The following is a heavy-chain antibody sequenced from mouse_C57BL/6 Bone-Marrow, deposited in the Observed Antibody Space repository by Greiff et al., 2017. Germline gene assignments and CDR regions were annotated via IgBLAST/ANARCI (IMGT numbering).Heavy chain of an antibody. CDR1: GYTFTSYW. D-gene: IGHD2-2*01. J-gene: IGHJ4*01. CDR2: IYPASGST. V-gene: IGHV1-55*01. CDR3: ANGYPLYYYAIDY. Sequence: VQLQQPGAELVKPGASVKLSCKASGYTFTSYWITWVKQRPGQGLEWIGDIYPASGSTNYNEKFKSKATLTVDTSSSTAYMQLSSLTSEDSAVYYCANGYPLYYYAIDYWGQGTSVTVSS.